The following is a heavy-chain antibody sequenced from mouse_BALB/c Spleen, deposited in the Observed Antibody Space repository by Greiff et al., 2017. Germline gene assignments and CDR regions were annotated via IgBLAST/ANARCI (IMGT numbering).Heavy chain of an antibody. CDR3: ARHGGLLFDY. J-gene: IGHJ2*01. CDR2: ISNGGGST. Sequence: EVKVEESGGGLVQPGGSLKLSCAASGFTFSSYTMSWVRQTPEKRLEWVAYISNGGGSTYYPDTVKGRFTISRDNAKNTLYLQMSSLKSEDTAMYYCARHGGLLFDYWGQGTTLTVSS. V-gene: IGHV5-12-2*01. CDR1: GFTFSSYT. D-gene: IGHD2-3*01.